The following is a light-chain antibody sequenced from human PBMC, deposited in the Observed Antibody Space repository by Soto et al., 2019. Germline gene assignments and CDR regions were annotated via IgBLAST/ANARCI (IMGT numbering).Light chain of an antibody. CDR3: QSYDSSLTGWV. CDR2: DYN. Sequence: QSVLTQPPSASGTPGQRVTISCSGSSSSIGSNTVNWYQQLPGTAPKLLIYDYNKRPSGVPDRFSGSKSGTSASLAITGLQAEDEADYYCQSYDSSLTGWVFGTGTKVTVL. V-gene: IGLV1-44*01. J-gene: IGLJ1*01. CDR1: SSSIGSNT.